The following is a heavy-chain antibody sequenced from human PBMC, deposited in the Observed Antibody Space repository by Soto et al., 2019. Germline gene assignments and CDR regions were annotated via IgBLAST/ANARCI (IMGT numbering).Heavy chain of an antibody. D-gene: IGHD3-10*01. Sequence: SETLSLTCSVSGGSISSGDNYWSWIRQPPGKGLECIGYILNSGRAHYTPSLRSRPAISVDTSRNQFSLKLSSVTAADTAVYYCARTSWFGELSFDYWGLGTLVTVS. CDR1: GGSISSGDNY. CDR2: ILNSGRA. CDR3: ARTSWFGELSFDY. J-gene: IGHJ4*02. V-gene: IGHV4-30-4*01.